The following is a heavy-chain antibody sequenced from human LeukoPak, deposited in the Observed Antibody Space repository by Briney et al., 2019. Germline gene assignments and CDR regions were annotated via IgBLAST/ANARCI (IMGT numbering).Heavy chain of an antibody. CDR2: IYYSGST. V-gene: IGHV4-39*07. Sequence: KPSETLSLTCTVSGGSISSSSYYWGWIRQPPGKGLEWIGSIYYSGSTYYNPSFKSRVTISVDTSKNQFSLKLKSVTAADTAVYYCARGGYYGSGNDFRFDPWGQGTLVTVSS. J-gene: IGHJ5*02. CDR3: ARGGYYGSGNDFRFDP. D-gene: IGHD3-10*01. CDR1: GGSISSSSYY.